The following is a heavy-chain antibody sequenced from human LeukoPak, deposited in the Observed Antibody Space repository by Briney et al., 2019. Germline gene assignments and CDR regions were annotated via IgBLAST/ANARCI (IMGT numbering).Heavy chain of an antibody. CDR3: ARDRSASAPLYDYVWGSRYYFDY. CDR1: GYTFTSYG. Sequence: GASVKVSCKASGYTFTSYGISWVRQAPGQGLEWMGWISAYNGNTNYAQKLQGRVTMTTDTSTSTAYMELRSLRSDDTAVYYCARDRSASAPLYDYVWGSRYYFDYWGQGTLVTVSS. D-gene: IGHD3-16*01. CDR2: ISAYNGNT. J-gene: IGHJ4*02. V-gene: IGHV1-18*01.